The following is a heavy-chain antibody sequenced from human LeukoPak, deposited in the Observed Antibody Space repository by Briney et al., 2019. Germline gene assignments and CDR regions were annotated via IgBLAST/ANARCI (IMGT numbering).Heavy chain of an antibody. Sequence: GGSLRLSWAASGFTFSSYGMSWVRQAPGKGLEWVSVISGSDGSTYYADSVKGRFTISRDNSKNTLYLQMYSLRVEDTAVYYCAKDGGYYDFDSWGQGTLVTVSS. CDR2: ISGSDGST. D-gene: IGHD5-12*01. J-gene: IGHJ4*02. V-gene: IGHV3-23*01. CDR1: GFTFSSYG. CDR3: AKDGGYYDFDS.